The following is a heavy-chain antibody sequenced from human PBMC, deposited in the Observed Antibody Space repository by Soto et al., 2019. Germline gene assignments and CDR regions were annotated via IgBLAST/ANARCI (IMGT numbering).Heavy chain of an antibody. CDR2: IYYSGSS. D-gene: IGHD3-22*01. V-gene: IGHV4-59*01. CDR1: GGSIMGYY. CDR3: ARARYDSSGYYSFDY. Sequence: LSLTCTVSGGSIMGYYWGWMRQPGGKGLEWIGYIYYSGSSNYNPALKSRVTISLDTSKNQFSLRLRSVTAEDTAVYYCARARYDSSGYYSFDYWGQGTLVTVSS. J-gene: IGHJ4*02.